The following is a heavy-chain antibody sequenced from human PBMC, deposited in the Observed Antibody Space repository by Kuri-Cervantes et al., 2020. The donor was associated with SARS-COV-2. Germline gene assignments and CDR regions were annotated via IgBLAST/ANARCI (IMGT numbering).Heavy chain of an antibody. CDR2: IWSDGSNK. CDR1: GFTFSSYG. V-gene: IGHV3-33*08. D-gene: IGHD6-13*01. CDR3: ARDPLDYRSSWYELDY. Sequence: GESPNLSCPSSGFTFSSYGMHWVRHAPGKGLEWVAVIWSDGSNKYYADSVKGRFTISRDNSKNTLYLQMNSLRAEDTAVYYCARDPLDYRSSWYELDYWGQGTLVTVAS. J-gene: IGHJ4*02.